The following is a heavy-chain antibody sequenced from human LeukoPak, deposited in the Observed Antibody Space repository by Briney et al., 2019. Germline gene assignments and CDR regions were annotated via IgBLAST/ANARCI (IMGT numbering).Heavy chain of an antibody. Sequence: SETLSLTCTVSGGSISSYYWSWIRQPPGKGLEWIGYIYYSGSTNYNPSLKSRVTISVDTSKNQFSLKLSSVTAADTAVYYCARVIAAAGTGGFDYWGQGTLVTVSS. J-gene: IGHJ4*02. CDR3: ARVIAAAGTGGFDY. D-gene: IGHD6-13*01. CDR1: GGSISSYY. CDR2: IYYSGST. V-gene: IGHV4-59*01.